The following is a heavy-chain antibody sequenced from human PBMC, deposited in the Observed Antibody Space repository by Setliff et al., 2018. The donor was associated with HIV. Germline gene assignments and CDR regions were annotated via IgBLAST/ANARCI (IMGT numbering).Heavy chain of an antibody. CDR2: INPSGGSA. CDR1: GYTFTRYF. Sequence: ASVKVSCKASGYTFTRYFMHCVRQAPGQGLEWLGMINPSGGSAGYAQKFQGRVTMTRDTSTTTVYMELRSLRSDDTAVYYCARNFGGSVWYYFDYWGQGTLVTVSS. CDR3: ARNFGGSVWYYFDY. D-gene: IGHD6-19*01. J-gene: IGHJ4*02. V-gene: IGHV1-46*01.